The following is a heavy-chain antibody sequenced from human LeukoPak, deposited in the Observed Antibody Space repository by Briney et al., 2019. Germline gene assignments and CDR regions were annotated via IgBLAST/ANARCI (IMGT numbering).Heavy chain of an antibody. CDR2: IYSSGST. J-gene: IGHJ6*02. CDR3: ARQSGYFYYGMDV. V-gene: IGHV4-59*08. D-gene: IGHD3-10*01. Sequence: PSETLSLTCTVSGGSISSYYWSWIRQPPGKGLEWIGYIYSSGSTNYNTSLKSRVTISVDTSKNQFSLKLSSVTAADTAVYYCARQSGYFYYGMDVWGQGTTVTVSS. CDR1: GGSISSYY.